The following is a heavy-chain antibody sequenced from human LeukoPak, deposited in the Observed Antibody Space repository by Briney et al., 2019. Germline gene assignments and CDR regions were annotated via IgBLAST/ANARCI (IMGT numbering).Heavy chain of an antibody. CDR2: IYYSGST. Sequence: SETLSLTCAVYGGSFSGYYWSWIRRPPGKGLEWIGYIYYSGSTNYNPSLKSRVTISVDTSKDQFSLKLSSVTAADTAVYYCARSYCGGDCSPYNFDYWGQGTLVTVSS. CDR3: ARSYCGGDCSPYNFDY. D-gene: IGHD2-21*02. J-gene: IGHJ4*02. CDR1: GGSFSGYY. V-gene: IGHV4-59*01.